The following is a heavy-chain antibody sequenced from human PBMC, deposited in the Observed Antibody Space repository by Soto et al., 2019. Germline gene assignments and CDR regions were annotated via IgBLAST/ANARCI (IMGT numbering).Heavy chain of an antibody. V-gene: IGHV1-69*13. Sequence: ASVKVSCKASGGTFSSYAISWVRQAPGQGLEWMGGIIPIFGTANYAQKFQGRVTITVDESTSTAYMELSSLRSEDTAVYYCARVHIVVVPAAIGYYYYGMDVWGQGTTVTVSS. CDR3: ARVHIVVVPAAIGYYYYGMDV. D-gene: IGHD2-2*02. J-gene: IGHJ6*02. CDR1: GGTFSSYA. CDR2: IIPIFGTA.